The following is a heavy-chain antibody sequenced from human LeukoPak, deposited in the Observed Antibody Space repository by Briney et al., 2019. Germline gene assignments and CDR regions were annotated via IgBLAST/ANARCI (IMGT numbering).Heavy chain of an antibody. CDR2: ISSSSSYI. CDR3: ARGMMGPTTVTITNGY. CDR1: GFTFSSYS. Sequence: GGSLRLSCAASGFTFSSYSMTWVRQAPGKGLEWVSSISSSSSYIYYADSVNGRFTISRDNAKNSLYLQMNSLRAEDTAVYYCARGMMGPTTVTITNGYWGQGTLVTVSS. D-gene: IGHD4-17*01. J-gene: IGHJ4*02. V-gene: IGHV3-21*01.